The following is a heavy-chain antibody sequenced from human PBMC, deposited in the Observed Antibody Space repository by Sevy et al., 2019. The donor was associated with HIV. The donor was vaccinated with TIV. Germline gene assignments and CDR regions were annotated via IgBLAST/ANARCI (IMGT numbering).Heavy chain of an antibody. CDR2: FDPEDDEK. D-gene: IGHD5-12*01. J-gene: IGHJ4*02. V-gene: IGHV1-24*01. Sequence: ASVKVSCKVSGRTLTQLSIHWVRQAPGKGLEWMGTFDPEDDEKIYAQKFQGRVTMTEDTSTDTAYMELSRLRSEDTAVYYCATTKDCYESSGYPFDYWGQGTLVTVSS. CDR3: ATTKDCYESSGYPFDY. CDR1: GRTLTQLS.